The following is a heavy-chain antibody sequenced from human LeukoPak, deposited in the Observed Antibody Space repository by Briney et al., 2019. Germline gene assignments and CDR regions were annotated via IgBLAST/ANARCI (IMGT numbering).Heavy chain of an antibody. V-gene: IGHV3-48*03. CDR3: ARGGNYAPFDY. D-gene: IGHD1-26*01. Sequence: PGGSLRLSCVVSGFTFRNEEMNWVRQAPGKGLEWIAYISNTGSPILYRDSVKGRFTISRDNAQSSLFLQMNSLRPDDTAIYYCARGGNYAPFDYWGQGALVAVSS. CDR1: GFTFRNEE. J-gene: IGHJ4*02. CDR2: ISNTGSPI.